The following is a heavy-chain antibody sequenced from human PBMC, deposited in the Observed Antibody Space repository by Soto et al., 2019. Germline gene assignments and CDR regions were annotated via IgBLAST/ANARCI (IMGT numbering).Heavy chain of an antibody. D-gene: IGHD6-13*01. Sequence: SETLSLTCTVSGGSIRSSSYYWGWMRQPPGKGLEWIGSIYYSGSTYYNPSLKSRVTISVDTSKNQFSLKLSSVTAADTAVYYCARLRESGQQLVPFDPWGQGTLVTVSS. CDR1: GGSIRSSSYY. J-gene: IGHJ5*02. CDR2: IYYSGST. CDR3: ARLRESGQQLVPFDP. V-gene: IGHV4-39*01.